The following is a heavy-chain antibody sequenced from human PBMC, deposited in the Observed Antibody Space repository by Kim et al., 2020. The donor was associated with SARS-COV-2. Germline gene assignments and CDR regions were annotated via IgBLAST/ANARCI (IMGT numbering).Heavy chain of an antibody. J-gene: IGHJ2*01. CDR1: AYTFTSYT. CDR3: ARKERMSGETAPNWYFDL. CDR2: INTNTGNP. Sequence: ASVTVSCKASAYTFTSYTMSWVRQAPGQGLEWMGWINTNTGNPTYAQDFTGRFVFSLDTSVSTAYLQISSLKAEDTAVYYCARKERMSGETAPNWYFDLWGRGTLVTVSS. V-gene: IGHV7-4-1*02. D-gene: IGHD1-26*01.